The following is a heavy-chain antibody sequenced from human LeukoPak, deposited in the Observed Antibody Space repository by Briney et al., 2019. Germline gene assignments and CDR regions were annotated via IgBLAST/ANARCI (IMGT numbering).Heavy chain of an antibody. V-gene: IGHV3-7*01. Sequence: GGSLRLSCAASGFTFSGYWMSWVRQTPEKGLEWVANIKQDGYEKYYVDSVKGRFTISRDNAKNSLYPQMNSLRADDTAIYYCARDKIVGPTTLDYWGQGTLVTVSS. CDR3: ARDKIVGPTTLDY. J-gene: IGHJ4*02. CDR1: GFTFSGYW. D-gene: IGHD1-26*01. CDR2: IKQDGYEK.